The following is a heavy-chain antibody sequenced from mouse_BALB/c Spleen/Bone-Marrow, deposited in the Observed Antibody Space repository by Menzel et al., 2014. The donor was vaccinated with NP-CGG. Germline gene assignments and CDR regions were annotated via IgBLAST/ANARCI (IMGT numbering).Heavy chain of an antibody. J-gene: IGHJ2*01. CDR3: ATYDGYCFDY. V-gene: IGHV3-8*02. CDR1: GDSFTSGY. Sequence: VHVKQSGPSLVKPSQTLSLTCSVTGDSFTSGYWNWIRKFPGNKLEYMGYISYSGSTYYNPSLKSRISITRDTSKNQYYLQLNSVTTEDTATYYCATYDGYCFDYWGQGTTLTVSS. D-gene: IGHD2-3*01. CDR2: ISYSGST.